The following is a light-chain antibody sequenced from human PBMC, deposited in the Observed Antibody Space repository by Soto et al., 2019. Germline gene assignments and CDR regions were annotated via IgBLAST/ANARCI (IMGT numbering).Light chain of an antibody. V-gene: IGKV3-20*01. CDR2: GAS. J-gene: IGKJ3*01. CDR1: QSVSSSC. Sequence: EIGLSQSPGTLSLSPGERVTLSCRASQSVSSSCLAWYQQKPGQAPRLLIYGASSRATGIPDRFSGSGSGTDFTLTISRLEPEDFAVYYCQQYGSSPFTFGPGTKVDIK. CDR3: QQYGSSPFT.